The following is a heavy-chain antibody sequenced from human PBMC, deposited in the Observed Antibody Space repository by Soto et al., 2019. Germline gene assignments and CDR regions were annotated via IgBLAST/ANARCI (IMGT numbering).Heavy chain of an antibody. D-gene: IGHD3-3*01. J-gene: IGHJ4*02. CDR1: GYTFTDYG. V-gene: IGHV1-18*01. Sequence: QVHLVQSGAEVEKPGASVKVSCKASGYTFTDYGISWVRQAPGQGLQWMGWITAFNGNTKYAQQFQGRVTMTTDTSTSTAYMELRSVESDDTAVYYCARIRQSDFWSGYYYFFDYWGQGTLVTVSS. CDR3: ARIRQSDFWSGYYYFFDY. CDR2: ITAFNGNT.